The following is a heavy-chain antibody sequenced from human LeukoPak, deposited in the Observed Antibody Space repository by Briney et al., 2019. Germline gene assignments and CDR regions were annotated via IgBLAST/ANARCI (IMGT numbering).Heavy chain of an antibody. J-gene: IGHJ4*02. CDR2: INHSGST. CDR3: ASPLPLDY. Sequence: SETLSLTCAAYGGSFSGYYWNWIRQPPGKGLEWIGEINHSGSTNYNPSLKSRLSISIDTSKNQFSLKLSSVTAADTAVYYCASPLPLDYWGQGTLVTVSS. CDR1: GGSFSGYY. V-gene: IGHV4-34*01.